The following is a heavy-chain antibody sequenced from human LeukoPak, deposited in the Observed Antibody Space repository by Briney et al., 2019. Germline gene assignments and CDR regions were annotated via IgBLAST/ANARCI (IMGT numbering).Heavy chain of an antibody. Sequence: EXLSLTCAVSGYSISSGYYWGCIRQPPGKGLEWIGSKYNTGSTHYNPSLKSRVTISVETSKNKFSLKLSSVTAADTAVYYCARINYYDSSGYFGYFDYWGQGTLVTVSS. CDR1: GYSISSGYY. V-gene: IGHV4-38-2*01. CDR2: KYNTGST. D-gene: IGHD3-22*01. CDR3: ARINYYDSSGYFGYFDY. J-gene: IGHJ4*02.